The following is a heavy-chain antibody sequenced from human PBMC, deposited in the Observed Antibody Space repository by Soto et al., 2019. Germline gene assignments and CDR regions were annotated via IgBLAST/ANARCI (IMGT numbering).Heavy chain of an antibody. Sequence: EVQLLESGGGLVQPGGSLRLSCVASGFTLSTYAMSWVRQAPGKGLEWVSGITGSGGSTYYADSVKGRFTISRDNSKSTVSLHMNSLRAEDTAVYYCVKHWGNPSGAFDIWGQGTMVTVSS. V-gene: IGHV3-23*01. J-gene: IGHJ3*02. D-gene: IGHD7-27*01. CDR3: VKHWGNPSGAFDI. CDR2: ITGSGGST. CDR1: GFTLSTYA.